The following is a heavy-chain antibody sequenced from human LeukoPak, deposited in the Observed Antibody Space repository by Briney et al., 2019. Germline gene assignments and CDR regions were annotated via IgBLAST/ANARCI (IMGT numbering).Heavy chain of an antibody. J-gene: IGHJ4*02. D-gene: IGHD3-22*01. CDR2: IKSKADGGTT. V-gene: IGHV3-15*01. Sequence: GGSLRLSCAASGFTLSNGWMNWVRQAPGKGLEWVGRIKSKADGGTTDYAAPVKGRFTISRDDSRNTLYMQMNSLKTEDTAVYYCSCYNDTSGYVDYWGQGTLVTVSS. CDR1: GFTLSNGW. CDR3: SCYNDTSGYVDY.